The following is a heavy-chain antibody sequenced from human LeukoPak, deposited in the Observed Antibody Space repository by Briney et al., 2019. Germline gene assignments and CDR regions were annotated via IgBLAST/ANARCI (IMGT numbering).Heavy chain of an antibody. CDR1: GFTFSDYY. V-gene: IGHV3-11*01. Sequence: GGSLRLSCAASGFTFSDYYMSWIRQAPGKGLEWISYISSGGTTTYYADSVKGRFTISRDNAKNSLYLQMNSLRAEDTAVYYCARDPGGLQLDYWGQGTLATVSS. D-gene: IGHD3-16*01. CDR3: ARDPGGLQLDY. J-gene: IGHJ4*02. CDR2: ISSGGTTT.